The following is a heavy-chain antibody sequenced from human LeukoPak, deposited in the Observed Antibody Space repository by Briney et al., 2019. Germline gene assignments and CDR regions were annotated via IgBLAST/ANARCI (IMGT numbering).Heavy chain of an antibody. CDR1: GFTFSSYS. CDR3: AREVRYSNYVFGH. V-gene: IGHV3-48*01. CDR2: ISSSSSTI. Sequence: PGGSLRLSCAASGFTFSSYSMNWVRQAPGKGLEWVSYISSSSSTIYYADSVKGRFTISRDNAKNSLYLQMNSLRAEDTAVYYCAREVRYSNYVFGHWGQGTLVTVSS. D-gene: IGHD4-11*01. J-gene: IGHJ4*02.